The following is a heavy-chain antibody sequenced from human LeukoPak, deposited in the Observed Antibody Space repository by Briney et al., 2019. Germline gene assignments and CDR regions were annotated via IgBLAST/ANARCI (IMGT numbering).Heavy chain of an antibody. CDR1: GGSISNGGYS. CDR3: ASEKKGYPHLFDY. J-gene: IGHJ4*02. Sequence: SETLSLTCAVSGGSISNGGYSWNWIRQPPGKGLEWIGYIHHSGSTSYNPSLKSRVTISVDRSKNQFSLKLSSVTAADTAVYYRASEKKGYPHLFDYWGQGTLVTVSS. CDR2: IHHSGST. V-gene: IGHV4-30-2*01. D-gene: IGHD3-16*02.